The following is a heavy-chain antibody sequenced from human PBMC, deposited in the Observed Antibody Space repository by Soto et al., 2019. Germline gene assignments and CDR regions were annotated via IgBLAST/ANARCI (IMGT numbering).Heavy chain of an antibody. CDR1: GGSISSSSYY. Sequence: SETLSLTCTVSGGSISSSSYYWGWIRQPPGKGLEWIGSIYYSGSTYYNPSLKSRVTISVDTSKNQFSLKLSSVTAADTAVYYCARQPLVDFWSGYQYNWFDPWGQGTLVTVSS. J-gene: IGHJ5*02. CDR3: ARQPLVDFWSGYQYNWFDP. CDR2: IYYSGST. V-gene: IGHV4-39*01. D-gene: IGHD3-3*01.